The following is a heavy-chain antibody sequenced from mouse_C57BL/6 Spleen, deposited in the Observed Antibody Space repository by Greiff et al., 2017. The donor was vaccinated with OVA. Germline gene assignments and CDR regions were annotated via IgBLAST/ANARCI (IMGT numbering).Heavy chain of an antibody. CDR1: GYTFTSYW. J-gene: IGHJ1*03. CDR2: IDPSDSYT. V-gene: IGHV1-59*01. CDR3: ARGYYGSSYRYFDV. D-gene: IGHD1-1*01. Sequence: QVQLKQPGAELVRPGTSVKLSCKASGYTFTSYWMHWVKQRPGQGLEWIGVIDPSDSYTNYNQKFKGKATLTVDTSSSTAYMQLSSLTSEDSAVYYCARGYYGSSYRYFDVWGTGTTVTVSS.